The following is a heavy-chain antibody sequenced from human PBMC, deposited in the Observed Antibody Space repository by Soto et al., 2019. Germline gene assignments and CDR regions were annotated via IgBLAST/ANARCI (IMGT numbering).Heavy chain of an antibody. CDR2: ISAYNGNT. CDR1: GYTFPSYG. Sequence: QVQLVQSGAEVKKPGASVKVSCKASGYTFPSYGISWVRQAPGQGREWMGWISAYNGNTNYAQKLQGRVTMTKDTSKRTDYMELRSLRSDDTAVYYCARSRYYYDSSGILPDYWGQGTLVTVSS. V-gene: IGHV1-18*04. J-gene: IGHJ4*02. CDR3: ARSRYYYDSSGILPDY. D-gene: IGHD3-22*01.